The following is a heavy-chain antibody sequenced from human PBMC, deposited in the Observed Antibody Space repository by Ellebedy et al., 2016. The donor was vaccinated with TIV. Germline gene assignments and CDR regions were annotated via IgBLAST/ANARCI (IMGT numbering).Heavy chain of an antibody. CDR2: IYPGDSDT. J-gene: IGHJ6*02. Sequence: GESLKISCKGSGYSFTSYWIGWVRQMPGEGLEWMGIIYPGDSDTRYSPSFQGQVTISADKSISTAYLQWSSLKASDTAMYYCARLKNPPTDWLFLYGMDVWGQGTTVTVSS. CDR3: ARLKNPPTDWLFLYGMDV. V-gene: IGHV5-51*01. CDR1: GYSFTSYW. D-gene: IGHD3-9*01.